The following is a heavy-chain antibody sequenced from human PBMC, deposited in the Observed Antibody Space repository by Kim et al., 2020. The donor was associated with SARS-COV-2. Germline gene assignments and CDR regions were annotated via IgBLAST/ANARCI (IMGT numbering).Heavy chain of an antibody. CDR2: MSSDGHRE. CDR3: ARDDQIRGRLPGGALDV. CDR1: GMSLGDYA. J-gene: IGHJ3*01. Sequence: GGSLRLSCAASGMSLGDYAMHWVRQAPGRGLEWVAAMSSDGHRESYADSVKGRFTISGDKSQNTLFLQMSSLRSEDTAIYFCARDDQIRGRLPGGALDVWGQGTMVTVSS. V-gene: IGHV3-30-3*01. D-gene: IGHD3-10*01.